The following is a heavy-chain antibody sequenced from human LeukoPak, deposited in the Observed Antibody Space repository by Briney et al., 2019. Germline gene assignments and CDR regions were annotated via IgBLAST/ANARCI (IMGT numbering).Heavy chain of an antibody. Sequence: ASEKVSCKASGYTFTSYYMHWVRQAPGQGLEWMGLINPTGGSTGYAQKFQGRVTMTRDMSTSTDYMELSSLRSEDTAIYYCARDNSVGDNAWWFDPWGQGTLVTVSS. D-gene: IGHD1-26*01. CDR2: INPTGGST. J-gene: IGHJ5*02. CDR1: GYTFTSYY. CDR3: ARDNSVGDNAWWFDP. V-gene: IGHV1-46*01.